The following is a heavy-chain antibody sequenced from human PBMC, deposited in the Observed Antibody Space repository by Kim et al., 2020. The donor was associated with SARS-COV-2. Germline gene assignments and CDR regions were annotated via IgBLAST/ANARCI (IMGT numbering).Heavy chain of an antibody. J-gene: IGHJ4*02. Sequence: GGSLRLSCAASAFTFSSYWMHWVRQAPGKGLVWVSRINGDGSITTYADSVKGRFTISRDNARNTLYLQMNSLRAEDTAVYYCTRGSEMTSQAFGYWGQGTLVTVSS. CDR1: AFTFSSYW. CDR2: INGDGSIT. V-gene: IGHV3-74*03. CDR3: TRGSEMTSQAFGY. D-gene: IGHD2-21*02.